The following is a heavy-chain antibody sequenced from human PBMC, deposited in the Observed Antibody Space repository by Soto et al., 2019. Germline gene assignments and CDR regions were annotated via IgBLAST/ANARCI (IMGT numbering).Heavy chain of an antibody. V-gene: IGHV1-18*01. CDR3: AKNGQPPYYYYGLDV. Sequence: QGQLVQSGGEVKKSGASVKVSCKATGYTFSRYGISWVRQAPRQGLEWMGWISGYNGDTNYAQKFQGRVTMTIDTSTTTAYMELRSLTSDDTAVYYCAKNGQPPYYYYGLDVWCQGTTVTVSS. D-gene: IGHD2-8*01. CDR2: ISGYNGDT. CDR1: GYTFSRYG. J-gene: IGHJ6*02.